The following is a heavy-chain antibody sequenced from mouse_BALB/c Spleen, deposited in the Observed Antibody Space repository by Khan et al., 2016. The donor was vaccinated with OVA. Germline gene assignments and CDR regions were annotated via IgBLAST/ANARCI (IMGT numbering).Heavy chain of an antibody. Sequence: IQLVRSGPELVKPGASVKISCKASGYSFTGYFMNWVMQSHGKSLEWIGRINPHIGETLYNQKFKGKATLTVDESSSTAHMELRSLASEDSAVYYCARKNGSDFDYWGQGTTLTVSS. V-gene: IGHV1-20*02. CDR1: GYSFTGYF. J-gene: IGHJ2*01. CDR3: ARKNGSDFDY. D-gene: IGHD1-1*01. CDR2: INPHIGET.